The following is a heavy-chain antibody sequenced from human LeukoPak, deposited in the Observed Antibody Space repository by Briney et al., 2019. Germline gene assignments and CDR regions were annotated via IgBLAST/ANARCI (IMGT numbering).Heavy chain of an antibody. CDR1: GFTFNTYW. CDR3: AKVDGTGNSVFDY. Sequence: GGSLRLSCAASGFTFNTYWVHWVRQAPGKGLVWVSRINPDGRTTNYADSVKGRFTISRDNAKNTLYLQMNSLRVDDTATYYCAKVDGTGNSVFDYWGQGTLVPVSS. CDR2: INPDGRTT. D-gene: IGHD6-19*01. V-gene: IGHV3-74*01. J-gene: IGHJ4*02.